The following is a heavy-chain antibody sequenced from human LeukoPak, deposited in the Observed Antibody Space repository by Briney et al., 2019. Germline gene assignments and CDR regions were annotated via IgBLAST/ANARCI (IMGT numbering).Heavy chain of an antibody. CDR1: GFTFDDYA. J-gene: IGHJ6*02. CDR3: AKEGMGSGYDLGPYGMDV. Sequence: GRSLRLSCAASGFTFDDYAMHWVRQAPGKGLEWVSGIRWHSGSIGYADSVKGRFTISRDNAKNSLYLQMNSLRAEDTALYYCAKEGMGSGYDLGPYGMDVWGQGTAVTVSS. V-gene: IGHV3-9*01. D-gene: IGHD5-12*01. CDR2: IRWHSGSI.